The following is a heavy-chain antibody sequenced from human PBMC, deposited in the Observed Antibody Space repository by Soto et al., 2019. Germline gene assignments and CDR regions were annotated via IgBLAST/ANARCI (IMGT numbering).Heavy chain of an antibody. V-gene: IGHV1-3*01. CDR1: GYTFTSYA. J-gene: IGHJ6*02. D-gene: IGHD2-2*01. CDR3: ARAGYCSSTSCYAWDYYYYYGMDV. CDR2: INAGNGNT. Sequence: QVQLVQSGAEVKKPGASVKVSCKASGYTFTSYAMHWVRQAPGQRLEWMGWINAGNGNTKYSQKFRGRVTITRDTSASTAYMELSSLRSEDTAVYYCARAGYCSSTSCYAWDYYYYYGMDVWGQGTTVTVSS.